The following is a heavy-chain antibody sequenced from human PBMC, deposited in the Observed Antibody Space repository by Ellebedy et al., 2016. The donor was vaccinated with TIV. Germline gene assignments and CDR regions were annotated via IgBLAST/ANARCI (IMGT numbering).Heavy chain of an antibody. CDR2: TYYRSKWYH. D-gene: IGHD3-16*01. CDR3: ARKVGQSDNAFDI. Sequence: SQTLSLTCAISGDSVSRNNAAWNWIRQSPSRGLEWLGRTYYRSKWYHDYAGFVKSRIMINPETSMNQVSLQLNSVTPEDTAVYFCARKVGQSDNAFDIWGQGTMVNVSS. J-gene: IGHJ3*02. V-gene: IGHV6-1*01. CDR1: GDSVSRNNAA.